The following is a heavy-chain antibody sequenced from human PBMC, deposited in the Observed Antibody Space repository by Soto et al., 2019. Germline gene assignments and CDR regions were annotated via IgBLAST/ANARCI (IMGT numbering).Heavy chain of an antibody. V-gene: IGHV4-30-4*01. CDR2: IYYSGTT. CDR3: AAGPDNRNLDY. J-gene: IGHJ4*02. CDR1: GGSVSNGDYY. D-gene: IGHD1-1*01. Sequence: QVQLQESGPGLVKPSQTLSLTCTVSGGSVSNGDYYCTWIRQPPGKGLEWIGYIYYSGTTYYNPSLKSRVNISLDRSKNQFSLNLNSVTAADTAVYYCAAGPDNRNLDYWGQGSLVIVSS.